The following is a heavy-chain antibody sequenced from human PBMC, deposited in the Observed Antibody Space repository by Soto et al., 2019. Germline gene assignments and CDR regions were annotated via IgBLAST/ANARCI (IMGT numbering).Heavy chain of an antibody. Sequence: PGGSLRLSCASSVFTFNDYGMSWVRQAPGKGLEWVSTISGSSGHIFYADFVKGRFTISRDNSRNTLYLQMNSLRVDDTAIYYYAKGESTSSEPYYGMDVWGQGTTVTVSS. CDR2: ISGSSGHI. CDR3: AKGESTSSEPYYGMDV. V-gene: IGHV3-23*01. CDR1: VFTFNDYG. D-gene: IGHD2-2*01. J-gene: IGHJ6*02.